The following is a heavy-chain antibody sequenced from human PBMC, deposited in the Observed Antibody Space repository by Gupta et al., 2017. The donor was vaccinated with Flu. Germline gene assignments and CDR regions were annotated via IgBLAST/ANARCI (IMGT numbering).Heavy chain of an antibody. CDR2: ISGDSKYI. Sequence: QLVQSGGGLVKPGGALRLSCAASGLNFNSQTMTWVRQAPGKGLEWVSSISGDSKYIYYADSLKGRFTISRDNAKTSLYLQINSLRVDDTAVYFCARENSRQGDYYGMDVWGQGTAVTVSS. CDR3: ARENSRQGDYYGMDV. D-gene: IGHD3-16*01. J-gene: IGHJ6*02. CDR1: GLNFNSQT. V-gene: IGHV3-21*06.